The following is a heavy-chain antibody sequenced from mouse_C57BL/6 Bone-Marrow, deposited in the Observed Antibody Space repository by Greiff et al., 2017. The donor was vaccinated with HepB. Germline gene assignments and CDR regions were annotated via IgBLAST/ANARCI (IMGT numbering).Heavy chain of an antibody. CDR2: ISNGGGST. V-gene: IGHV5-12*01. J-gene: IGHJ3*01. CDR3: ARHPITTGPFAY. Sequence: DVKLVESGGGLVQPGGSLKLSCAASGFTFSDYYMYWVRQTPEKRLEWVAYISNGGGSTYYPDTVKGRFTISRDNAKNTLYLQMSRLKSEDTAMYYCARHPITTGPFAYWGQGTLVTVSA. CDR1: GFTFSDYY. D-gene: IGHD1-2*01.